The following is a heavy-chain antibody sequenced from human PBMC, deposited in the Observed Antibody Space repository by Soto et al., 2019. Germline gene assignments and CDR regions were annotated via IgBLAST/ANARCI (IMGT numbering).Heavy chain of an antibody. D-gene: IGHD6-13*01. V-gene: IGHV3-23*01. Sequence: GSLRLSCAASGFTFSSYAMSWVRQAPGKGLEWVSAISGSGGSTYYADSVKGRFTISRDNSKNTLYLQMNSLRAEDTAVYYCAKAGYSSSWYESDYYYYYMDVWGKGTTVTVSS. J-gene: IGHJ6*03. CDR3: AKAGYSSSWYESDYYYYYMDV. CDR1: GFTFSSYA. CDR2: ISGSGGST.